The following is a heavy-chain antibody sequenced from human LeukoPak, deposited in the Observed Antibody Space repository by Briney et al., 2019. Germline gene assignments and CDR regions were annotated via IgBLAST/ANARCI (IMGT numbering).Heavy chain of an antibody. D-gene: IGHD1-1*01. CDR3: ARDKDDALDY. CDR2: ISYDVSNK. Sequence: GGSLRLSCTASGFTFSSYAMHWVRQAPGKGLEGVAVISYDVSNKYYADSVKRRFTISRENSKNTLYLQMNSLRAEYTAVYYCARDKDDALDYWGQGTLVTVSS. CDR1: GFTFSSYA. J-gene: IGHJ4*02. V-gene: IGHV3-30-3*01.